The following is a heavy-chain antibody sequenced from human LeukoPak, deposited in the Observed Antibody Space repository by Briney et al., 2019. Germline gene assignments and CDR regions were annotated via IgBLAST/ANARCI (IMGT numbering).Heavy chain of an antibody. CDR3: ARGRNYYVLDY. V-gene: IGHV4-34*01. CDR2: INHSGST. J-gene: IGHJ4*02. Sequence: PSETLSLTCTVSGGSISSYYWSWIRQPPGKGLEWIGEINHSGSTNYNPSLKSRVTISVDTSKNQFSLKLSSVTAADTAVYYCARGRNYYVLDYWGQGTLVTVSS. D-gene: IGHD3-10*02. CDR1: GGSISSYY.